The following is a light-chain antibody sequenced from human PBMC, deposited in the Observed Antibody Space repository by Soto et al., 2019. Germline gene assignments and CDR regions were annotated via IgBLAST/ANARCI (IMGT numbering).Light chain of an antibody. CDR2: GAS. V-gene: IGKV1-9*01. CDR1: QGISSY. Sequence: DIQLTQSPSFLSASVGDRVTITCRASQGISSYLAWYQQKPGKAPKLLIYGASTLQSGVPSRFSGSGSGTEFTLTISSLQPEDLATYYCQQLTSYPYTFGQGTKLEIK. CDR3: QQLTSYPYT. J-gene: IGKJ2*01.